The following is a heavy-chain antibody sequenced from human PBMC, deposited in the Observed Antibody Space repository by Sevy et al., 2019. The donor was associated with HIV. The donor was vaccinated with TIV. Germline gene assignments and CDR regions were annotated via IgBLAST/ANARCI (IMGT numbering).Heavy chain of an antibody. D-gene: IGHD2-15*01. CDR3: ARDFRYCSGGSCYSGLDGMDV. V-gene: IGHV3-30-3*01. CDR1: GFTFSSYA. CDR2: ISYDGSNK. J-gene: IGHJ6*02. Sequence: GGSLRLSCAASGFTFSSYAMHWVRQAPGKGLEWVAVISYDGSNKYYADSVKGRFTISRDNSKNTLYLQTNSLRAEDTAVYYCARDFRYCSGGSCYSGLDGMDVWGQGTTVTVSS.